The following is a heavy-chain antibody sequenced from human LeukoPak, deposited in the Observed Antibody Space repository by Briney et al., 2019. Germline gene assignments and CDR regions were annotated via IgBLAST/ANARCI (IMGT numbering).Heavy chain of an antibody. Sequence: SETLSLTCTVSGGSISSYYWGWIRQPPGKGLEWIGYIYYSGSTNYNPSLKSRVTISVDTSKNQFSLKLSSLTAADTAVYYCARGLYYYYGMDVWGQGTTVTVSS. CDR3: ARGLYYYYGMDV. CDR1: GGSISSYY. J-gene: IGHJ6*02. V-gene: IGHV4-59*01. CDR2: IYYSGST.